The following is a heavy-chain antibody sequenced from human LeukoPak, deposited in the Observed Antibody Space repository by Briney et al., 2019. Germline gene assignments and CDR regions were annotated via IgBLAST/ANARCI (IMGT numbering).Heavy chain of an antibody. CDR3: VRYLSSGLDL. V-gene: IGHV4-59*13. D-gene: IGHD3-22*01. CDR2: VYFSGST. Sequence: PSETLSLTCTVSGGSLSNYYWSWIRQAPGKGLEWIGYVYFSGSTNYNPSLKSRVTISLDTSKNLFSLKLSSVTAADTATYYCVRYLSSGLDLWGQGSPVSVSS. CDR1: GGSLSNYY. J-gene: IGHJ5*02.